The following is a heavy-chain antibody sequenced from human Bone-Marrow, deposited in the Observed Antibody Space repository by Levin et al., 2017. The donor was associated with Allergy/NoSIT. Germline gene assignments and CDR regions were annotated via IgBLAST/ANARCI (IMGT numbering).Heavy chain of an antibody. D-gene: IGHD1/OR15-1a*01. J-gene: IGHJ6*02. Sequence: LSLTCAASGFIFSTSSLHWVRQPPGKGLEWVSSISSASSYKYYADSVKGRFTISRDNAKNSLYLQMNSLRAEDTAVYYCVRSQSITGTEDLKVMDVWGQGTTVTVSS. V-gene: IGHV3-21*01. CDR1: GFIFSTSS. CDR3: VRSQSITGTEDLKVMDV. CDR2: ISSASSYK.